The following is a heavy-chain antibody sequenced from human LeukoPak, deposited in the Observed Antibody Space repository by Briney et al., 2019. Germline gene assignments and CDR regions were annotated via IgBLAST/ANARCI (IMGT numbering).Heavy chain of an antibody. CDR3: ARMPSITRGYFDY. D-gene: IGHD3-10*01. J-gene: IGHJ4*02. Sequence: PSETLSLTCTVSGGSISSSSYYWGWIRQPPGKGLEWIGSTYYSGSTYYNPSLKSRVTISVDTSKNQFSLKLSSVTAADTAVYYCARMPSITRGYFDYWGQGTLVTVSS. CDR1: GGSISSSSYY. V-gene: IGHV4-39*01. CDR2: TYYSGST.